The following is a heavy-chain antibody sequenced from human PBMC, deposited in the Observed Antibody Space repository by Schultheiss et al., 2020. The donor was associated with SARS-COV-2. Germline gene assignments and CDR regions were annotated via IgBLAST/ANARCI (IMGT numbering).Heavy chain of an antibody. CDR1: GFTFSSYW. CDR3: ARDGGRGRAYSSSSEGDY. CDR2: ISGSGGST. Sequence: GESLKISCAASGFTFSSYWMHWVRQAPGKGLVWVSAISGSGGSTYYADSVKGRFTISRDNSKNTLYLQMNSLRAEDTAVYYCARDGGRGRAYSSSSEGDYWGQGTLVTVSS. V-gene: IGHV3-23*01. D-gene: IGHD6-6*01. J-gene: IGHJ4*02.